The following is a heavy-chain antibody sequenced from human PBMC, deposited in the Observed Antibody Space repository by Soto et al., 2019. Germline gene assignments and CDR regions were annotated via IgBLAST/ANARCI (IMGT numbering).Heavy chain of an antibody. CDR2: ISSSSSTI. D-gene: IGHD3-3*01. Sequence: GGSLRLSCAASGFTFSSYSMNWVRQAPGKGLEWVSYISSSSSTIYYADSVKGRFTISRDNAKNSLYLQMNSLRAEDTAVYYCASSPMSLLGVLRFLEWSYYFDYWGQGTLVTVSS. CDR1: GFTFSSYS. V-gene: IGHV3-48*01. J-gene: IGHJ4*02. CDR3: ASSPMSLLGVLRFLEWSYYFDY.